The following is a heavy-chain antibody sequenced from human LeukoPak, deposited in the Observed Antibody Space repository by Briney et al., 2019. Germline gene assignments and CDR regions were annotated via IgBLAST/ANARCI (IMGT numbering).Heavy chain of an antibody. Sequence: GESLKISCKASGYRFTNYWIGWVRQMPGKGLEWMGIIYPGDSATRYSPSFQGQVTVSADKSITTAYLQWSSLKASDTAIYYCAVGRYCSSTNCPSTYYYYMDVWGKGTTVTVSS. J-gene: IGHJ6*03. CDR3: AVGRYCSSTNCPSTYYYYMDV. CDR2: IYPGDSAT. CDR1: GYRFTNYW. V-gene: IGHV5-51*01. D-gene: IGHD2-2*01.